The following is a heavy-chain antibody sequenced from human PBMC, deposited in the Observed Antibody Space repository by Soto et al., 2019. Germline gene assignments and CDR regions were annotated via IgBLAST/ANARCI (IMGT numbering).Heavy chain of an antibody. CDR3: ARDRIAAATCYYYGMDV. Sequence: ASVKVSCKASGYTFTGYYMHWVRQAPGQGLEWMGWINPNSGGTNYAQKFQGRVTMTRDTSISTAYMELSRLRSDDTAVYYCARDRIAAATCYYYGMDVWGQGTTVTVSS. J-gene: IGHJ6*02. V-gene: IGHV1-2*02. CDR1: GYTFTGYY. CDR2: INPNSGGT. D-gene: IGHD6-13*01.